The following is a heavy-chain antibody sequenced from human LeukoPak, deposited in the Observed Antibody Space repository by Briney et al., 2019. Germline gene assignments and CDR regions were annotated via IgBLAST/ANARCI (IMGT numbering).Heavy chain of an antibody. V-gene: IGHV7-4-1*02. Sequence: ASVKVSCKASGYTFTSYAMNWVRQAPGQGLEWMGWINTNTGNPTYAQGFTGRFVFSLDTSVSTAYLQISSLKAEDTAVYYCARDRWELLSYYYGMDVWGQGTTVTVSS. CDR1: GYTFTSYA. CDR3: ARDRWELLSYYYGMDV. D-gene: IGHD1-26*01. CDR2: INTNTGNP. J-gene: IGHJ6*02.